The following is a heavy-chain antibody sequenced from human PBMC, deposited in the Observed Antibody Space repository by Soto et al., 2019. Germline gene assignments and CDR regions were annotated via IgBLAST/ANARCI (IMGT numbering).Heavy chain of an antibody. Sequence: QVKLQESGSGLLKPSQTLSLDCSVSGDSLRRGFHHWSWIRQTPGKVLQLIGYIDTNGDTHYDPSLRNRLNMSIVTTESRFSLKVTSVTAADTAVYYCARGTVYYCPNDKCGFVFDHWGQGALVTVTS. CDR3: ARGTVYYCPNDKCGFVFDH. CDR1: GDSLRRGFHH. J-gene: IGHJ4*02. V-gene: IGHV4-31*03. D-gene: IGHD2-8*01. CDR2: IDTNGDT.